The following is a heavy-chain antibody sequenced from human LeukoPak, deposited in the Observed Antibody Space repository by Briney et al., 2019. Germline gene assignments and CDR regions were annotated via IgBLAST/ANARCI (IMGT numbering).Heavy chain of an antibody. CDR2: IIPIFGTA. J-gene: IGHJ4*02. CDR3: ASPSLDSSGGG. Sequence: ASVTVSCKASGGTFSSYAISWVRQAPGQGLEWMGGIIPIFGTANCAQKFQGRVTITADKSTSTAYMELSSLRSEDTAVYYCASPSLDSSGGGWGQGTLVTVSS. V-gene: IGHV1-69*06. CDR1: GGTFSSYA. D-gene: IGHD3-22*01.